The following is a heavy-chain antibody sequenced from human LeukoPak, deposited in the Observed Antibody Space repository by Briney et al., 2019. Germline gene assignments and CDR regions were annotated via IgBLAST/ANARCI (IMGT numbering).Heavy chain of an antibody. Sequence: PSETLSLTFAVYVESISGYFWSWIRQPPGKGLEWIGEINHAGSTNYNPSLRSRVTISVDTSKNQFSLKLNSVTAADTAVYYCARVPGPNWFDPWGQGTLVTVSS. CDR3: ARVPGPNWFDP. CDR1: VESISGYF. V-gene: IGHV4-34*01. J-gene: IGHJ5*02. CDR2: INHAGST.